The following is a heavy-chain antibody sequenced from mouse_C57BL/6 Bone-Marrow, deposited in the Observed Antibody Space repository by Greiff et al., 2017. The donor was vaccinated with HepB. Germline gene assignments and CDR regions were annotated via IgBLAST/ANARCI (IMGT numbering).Heavy chain of an antibody. V-gene: IGHV1-19*01. Sequence: LKESGPVLVKPGASVKMSCKASGYTFTDYYMNWVKQSHGKSLEWIGVINPYNGGTSYNQKFKGKATLTVDKSSSTAYMELNSLTSEDSAVYYCARGGAMDYWGQGTSVTVSS. CDR1: GYTFTDYY. J-gene: IGHJ4*01. CDR2: INPYNGGT. CDR3: ARGGAMDY.